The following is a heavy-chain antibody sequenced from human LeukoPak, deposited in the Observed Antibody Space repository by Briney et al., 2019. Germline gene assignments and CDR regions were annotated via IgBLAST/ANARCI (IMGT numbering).Heavy chain of an antibody. J-gene: IGHJ4*02. CDR1: GYSISSGYY. CDR2: IYHSGST. Sequence: SETLSLTCTVSGYSISSGYYWGWIRPPPGKGLEWIGSIYHSGSTYYNPSLKSRVTISVDTSKNQFSLKLSSVTAADTAIYYCARDAKYYYGSRTFFFYEHWGQGTLLTVSS. CDR3: ARDAKYYYGSRTFFFYEH. V-gene: IGHV4-38-2*02. D-gene: IGHD3-10*01.